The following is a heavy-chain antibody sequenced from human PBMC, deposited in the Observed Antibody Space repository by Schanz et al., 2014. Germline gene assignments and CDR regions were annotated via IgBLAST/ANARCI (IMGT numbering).Heavy chain of an antibody. CDR1: GFVFGDYY. CDR3: AKAADWPVTRFDP. V-gene: IGHV3-11*05. J-gene: IGHJ5*02. CDR2: ISDSGTYT. Sequence: QVQVVQSGGGLVKPGGSLRLSCAASGFVFGDYYMTWIRQAPGKGLEWLSYISDSGTYTNYADSVKGRFTISSDSSKNTLYLQMSSLRADDTAVYYCAKAADWPVTRFDPWGQGTLVTVSS. D-gene: IGHD3-9*01.